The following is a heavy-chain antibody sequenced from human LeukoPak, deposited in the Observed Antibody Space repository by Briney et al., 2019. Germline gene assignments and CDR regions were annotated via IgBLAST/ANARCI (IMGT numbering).Heavy chain of an antibody. CDR2: IYYSGST. V-gene: IGHV4-59*08. D-gene: IGHD4-23*01. Sequence: SETLSLTSTVSGGSISSYYWSWIRQPPGKGLEWIGYIYYSGSTNYNPSLKSRVTISVDTSKNQFSLKLSSVTAADTAVYYCARGEDYGGNSVRFDPWGQGTLVTVSS. J-gene: IGHJ5*02. CDR1: GGSISSYY. CDR3: ARGEDYGGNSVRFDP.